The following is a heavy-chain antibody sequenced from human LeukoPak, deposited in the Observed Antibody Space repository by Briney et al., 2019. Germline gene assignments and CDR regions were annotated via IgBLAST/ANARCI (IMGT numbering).Heavy chain of an antibody. D-gene: IGHD3-22*01. CDR1: GYTFTSYY. V-gene: IGHV1-46*01. CDR2: INPSGGST. CDR3: ARDRDYYDSSGYYYDAFDI. J-gene: IGHJ3*02. Sequence: ASVKVSCKASGYTFTSYYMHWVRQAPGQGLEWMGRINPSGGSTSYAQKFQGRVTMTRDTSTSTVYMELSSLRSEDTAVYYCARDRDYYDSSGYYYDAFDIWGQGTMVTVSS.